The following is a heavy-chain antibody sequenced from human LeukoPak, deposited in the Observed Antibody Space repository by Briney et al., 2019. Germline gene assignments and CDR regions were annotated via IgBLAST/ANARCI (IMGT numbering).Heavy chain of an antibody. Sequence: ASVKGSCKASGYTFTSYDINWVRQATGQGLEWMGWMNPNSGNTGYAQKFQGRVTMTRNTSISTAYMELSSLRSEDTAVYYCARYYYGSGSDDYYYGMDVWGQGTTVTVSS. D-gene: IGHD3-10*01. V-gene: IGHV1-8*01. J-gene: IGHJ6*02. CDR3: ARYYYGSGSDDYYYGMDV. CDR1: GYTFTSYD. CDR2: MNPNSGNT.